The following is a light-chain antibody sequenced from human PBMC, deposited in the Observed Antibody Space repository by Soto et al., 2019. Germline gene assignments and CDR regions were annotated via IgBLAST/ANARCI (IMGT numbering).Light chain of an antibody. J-gene: IGKJ5*01. CDR3: QLYGISPH. Sequence: EIVLTQSPDTLSLSPGERATLSCRASQSVRSERLAWYQQKRGQAPTLLIFDASSRATGIPDRFSGSASGTDFTLTINRLEPEDFAVYYCQLYGISPHFGQGTRLEIK. V-gene: IGKV3-20*01. CDR1: QSVRSER. CDR2: DAS.